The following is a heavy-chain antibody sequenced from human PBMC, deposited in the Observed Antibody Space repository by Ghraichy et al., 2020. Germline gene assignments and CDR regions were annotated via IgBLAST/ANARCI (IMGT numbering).Heavy chain of an antibody. Sequence: GGFLRLSCAASGFMFSSFVMSWVRQAPGKGLEWVSSISGRAGSTYNADSVKGRFTISRDNSKNMLFLQMNSLRAEDTAVYFCARVGVFSYYYNAMDVWGQGTTVTVSS. J-gene: IGHJ6*02. D-gene: IGHD2-8*01. CDR3: ARVGVFSYYYNAMDV. V-gene: IGHV3-23*01. CDR2: ISGRAGST. CDR1: GFMFSSFV.